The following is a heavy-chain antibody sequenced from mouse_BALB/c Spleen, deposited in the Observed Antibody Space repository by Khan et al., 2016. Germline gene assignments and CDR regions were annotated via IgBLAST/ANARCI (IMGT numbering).Heavy chain of an antibody. Sequence: DQLQQSGTVVARPGASVKMSCKASGYTFTSYWLHWVKQRPGQGLEWIGSIYPGNSNTSYNQKFKGKAKLTAVTSTSTAYMELSSLTNEDSAFYSCAGDRYDYGFAYWGQGTLVTVFA. D-gene: IGHD2-4*01. J-gene: IGHJ3*01. V-gene: IGHV1-5*01. CDR1: GYTFTSYW. CDR2: IYPGNSNT. CDR3: AGDRYDYGFAY.